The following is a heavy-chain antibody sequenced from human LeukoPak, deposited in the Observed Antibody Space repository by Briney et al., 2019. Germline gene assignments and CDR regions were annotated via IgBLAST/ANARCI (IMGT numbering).Heavy chain of an antibody. J-gene: IGHJ4*02. CDR3: ARHHDYYDSSGPIDY. V-gene: IGHV5-51*01. CDR2: IYPGDSDT. Sequence: GGSLKISCKASGYSFTSYWIGWVRQMPGKGLEWMGIIYPGDSDTRYSPSFQGQVTISADKSISTAYLQWSSLKASDTAMYYCARHHDYYDSSGPIDYWGQGTLVTVSS. D-gene: IGHD3-22*01. CDR1: GYSFTSYW.